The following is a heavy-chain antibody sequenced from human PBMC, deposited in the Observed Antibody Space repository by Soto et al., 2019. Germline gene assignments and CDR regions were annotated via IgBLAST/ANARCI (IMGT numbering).Heavy chain of an antibody. V-gene: IGHV3-23*01. CDR1: GFTFSSYA. D-gene: IGHD6-13*01. Sequence: EVQLLDSGGGLVQPGGSLRLSCAASGFTFSSYAMSWVRQAPGKGLEWVSAISGSGGSTYYADSVKGRFTISRDNSKNTLYLQMNSLRAEDTAVYYCAKDRAPYSSSWYISWDYWGQGTLVTVSS. CDR2: ISGSGGST. J-gene: IGHJ4*02. CDR3: AKDRAPYSSSWYISWDY.